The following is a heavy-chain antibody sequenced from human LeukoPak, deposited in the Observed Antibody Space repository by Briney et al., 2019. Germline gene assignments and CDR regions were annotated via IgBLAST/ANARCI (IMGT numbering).Heavy chain of an antibody. CDR3: AKGIYDILTGPGY. CDR1: GFTFSSYG. V-gene: IGHV3-30*18. CDR2: ISYDGSNK. Sequence: GGSLRLSCAASGFTFSSYGMHWVRHAPGKGLEWVAVISYDGSNKYYADSVKGRFTISRDNSKNTLYLQMNSLRAEDTAVYYCAKGIYDILTGPGYWGQGTLVTVSS. J-gene: IGHJ4*02. D-gene: IGHD3-9*01.